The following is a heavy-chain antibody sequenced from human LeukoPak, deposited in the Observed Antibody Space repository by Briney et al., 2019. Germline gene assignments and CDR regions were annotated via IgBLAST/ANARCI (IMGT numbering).Heavy chain of an antibody. Sequence: PGGSLRLSCAASGFTFSSHLMHWVRQAPGKGLVWVSRISSDGTYTNYADSVRGRFTISRGNAKNTLYLQMNSLRAEDTAVYYCARDRGSTSVPGFDPWGQGTLVTVSS. V-gene: IGHV3-74*01. D-gene: IGHD2-2*01. CDR2: ISSDGTYT. CDR3: ARDRGSTSVPGFDP. J-gene: IGHJ5*02. CDR1: GFTFSSHL.